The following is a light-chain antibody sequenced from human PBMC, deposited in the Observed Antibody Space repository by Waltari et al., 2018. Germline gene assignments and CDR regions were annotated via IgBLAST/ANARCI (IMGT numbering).Light chain of an antibody. J-gene: IGLJ2*01. CDR1: NSNIGSNV. CDR3: ATWDDRLTGVV. Sequence: QSALTQPPSVSGTPGQTVTIFCSGGNSNIGSNVVNWYQQVPGTAPKLLIYSNTHRPSRVPDRLCGDKSSTSASLAISGLQSDDEGDYYCATWDDRLTGVVFGGGTQVTVL. CDR2: SNT. V-gene: IGLV1-44*01.